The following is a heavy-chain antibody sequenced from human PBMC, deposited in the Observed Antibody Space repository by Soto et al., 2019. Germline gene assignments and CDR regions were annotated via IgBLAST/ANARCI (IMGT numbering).Heavy chain of an antibody. CDR1: AGSFTTYY. CDR2: INSSGST. J-gene: IGHJ3*01. V-gene: IGHV4-34*01. CDR3: ARILARFSRSAFDF. D-gene: IGHD1-26*01. Sequence: QVQLQQWGAGLLKPSETLSLTCAVYAGSFTTYYWSWIRQPPGKGLEWIGEINSSGSTNYNPSLKCRLTISGDTSKNQFSLRLTSVTAADTAVYYCARILARFSRSAFDFWGQGTMVTVSS.